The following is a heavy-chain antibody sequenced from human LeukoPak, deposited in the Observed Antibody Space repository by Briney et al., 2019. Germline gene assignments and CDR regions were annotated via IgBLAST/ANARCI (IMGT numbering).Heavy chain of an antibody. D-gene: IGHD7-27*01. J-gene: IGHJ4*02. Sequence: GGSLRLSCAASGFTFSSYAMHWVRQAPGKGLEWVAVISYDGSNKYYADSVKGRFTISRDNSKNTLYLQMNSLRAEDTAVYYCAREPFTGPNFDYWGRGTLATVSS. V-gene: IGHV3-30-3*01. CDR2: ISYDGSNK. CDR3: AREPFTGPNFDY. CDR1: GFTFSSYA.